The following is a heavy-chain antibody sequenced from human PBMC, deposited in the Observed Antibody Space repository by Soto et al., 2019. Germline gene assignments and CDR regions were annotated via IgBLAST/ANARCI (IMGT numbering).Heavy chain of an antibody. Sequence: GGSLRLSFATSGFTFSSNGISWVRQAPGKGLDWVSGISGNGRNTYYADSVKGRFTISRDNSKDTVYLQMHSLRPEDTSVYYCAKGTPVNGDYALDYWGQGTLVTVSS. D-gene: IGHD4-17*01. CDR2: ISGNGRNT. J-gene: IGHJ4*02. CDR1: GFTFSSNG. CDR3: AKGTPVNGDYALDY. V-gene: IGHV3-23*01.